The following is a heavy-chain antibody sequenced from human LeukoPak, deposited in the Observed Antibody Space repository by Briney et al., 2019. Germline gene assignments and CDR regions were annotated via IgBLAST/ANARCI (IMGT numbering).Heavy chain of an antibody. J-gene: IGHJ3*02. CDR2: MNPNSGNT. CDR3: ARGRRPISSSDNDDAFDI. V-gene: IGHV1-8*01. CDR1: GYTFTSYD. D-gene: IGHD6-13*01. Sequence: ASVTVSCKASGYTFTSYDINWVRQATGQGLEWMGWMNPNSGNTGYAQKFQGRVTMTRNTSISTAYMELSSLRSEDTAVYYCARGRRPISSSDNDDAFDIWGQGTMVTVSS.